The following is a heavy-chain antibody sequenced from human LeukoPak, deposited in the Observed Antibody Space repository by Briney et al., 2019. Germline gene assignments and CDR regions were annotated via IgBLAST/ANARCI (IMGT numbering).Heavy chain of an antibody. V-gene: IGHV4-38-2*02. CDR2: IYHSGST. Sequence: SETLSLTCTVFGYSITTGYYWGWIRQPPGKGLEWIGSIYHSGSTFYNPSLKSRVTISVDTSKNQFSLKLSSVTAADTAIYYCARDQDYYGSGSYGPDHWGQGTQVTVSA. D-gene: IGHD3-10*01. CDR1: GYSITTGYY. J-gene: IGHJ4*02. CDR3: ARDQDYYGSGSYGPDH.